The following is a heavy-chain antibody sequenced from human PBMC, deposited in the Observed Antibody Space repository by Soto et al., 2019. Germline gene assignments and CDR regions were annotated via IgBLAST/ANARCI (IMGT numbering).Heavy chain of an antibody. CDR1: GCSISSGGYS. CDR2: IYHSGST. D-gene: IGHD2-8*02. J-gene: IGHJ4*02. V-gene: IGHV4-30-2*01. Sequence: SETLSLTCAVSGCSISSGGYSWSWIRQPPGKGLEWIGYIYHSGSTYYNPSLKSRVTISVDTSKNQFSLKLTSVTAADTAVYYCARDKITGLFDYWGQGTLVTVSS. CDR3: ARDKITGLFDY.